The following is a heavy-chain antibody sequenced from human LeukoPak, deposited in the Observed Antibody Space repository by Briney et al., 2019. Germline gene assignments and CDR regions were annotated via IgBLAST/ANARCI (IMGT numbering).Heavy chain of an antibody. J-gene: IGHJ4*02. CDR1: GCSIISSSYF. D-gene: IGHD3-3*02. CDR2: IYYSGST. V-gene: IGHV4-39*01. Sequence: SETLSLTCIVSGCSIISSSYFWGWIRQPPGKGLEWIGSIYYSGSTYYNPSLKSRVTISVDTSKNQFSLYPSSVTAADTAVYYCARQGTVAFLYYFDYGGQGTLVTVSS. CDR3: ARQGTVAFLYYFDY.